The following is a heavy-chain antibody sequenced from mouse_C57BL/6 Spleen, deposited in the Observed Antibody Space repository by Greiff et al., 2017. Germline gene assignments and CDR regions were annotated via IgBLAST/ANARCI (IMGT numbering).Heavy chain of an antibody. D-gene: IGHD2-4*01. CDR2: IDPSDSYT. J-gene: IGHJ4*01. CDR3: AKGGYDYDFYAMDY. V-gene: IGHV1-59*01. Sequence: VQLQQPGAELVRPGTSVKLSCKASGYTFTSYWMHWVKQRPGQGLEWIGVIDPSDSYTNYNHKFKGKATLTVDTSSDTAYMQLSSLTSEDSAVYYSAKGGYDYDFYAMDYWGQGTSVTVSS. CDR1: GYTFTSYW.